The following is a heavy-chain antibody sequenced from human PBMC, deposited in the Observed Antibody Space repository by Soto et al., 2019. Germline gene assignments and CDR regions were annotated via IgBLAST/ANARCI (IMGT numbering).Heavy chain of an antibody. CDR3: SRSLPMVRGVIRGGYYFDY. CDR2: ISYDGSNK. D-gene: IGHD3-10*01. CDR1: GFAFSSYA. Sequence: GGSLRLSCAASGFAFSSYAMHWVRQAPGKGLEWVAVISYDGSNKYYADSVKGRFTISRDNSKNTLYLQMNSLRAEDTTVYYCSRSLPMVRGVIRGGYYFDYWGQGTLVTVSS. V-gene: IGHV3-30-3*01. J-gene: IGHJ4*02.